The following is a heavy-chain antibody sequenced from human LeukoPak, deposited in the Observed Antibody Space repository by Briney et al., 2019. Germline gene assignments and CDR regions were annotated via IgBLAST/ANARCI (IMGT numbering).Heavy chain of an antibody. Sequence: SETLSLTCTVSGGSISSYYWSWIRQPPGKGLEWIGYIFYSGSTNYNPSLKSRVTISLDTPKDQFSLKLSSVTAADTAVYYCARLAAAGTAAIDYWGQRTLVNVSS. J-gene: IGHJ4*02. D-gene: IGHD6-13*01. CDR3: ARLAAAGTAAIDY. CDR2: IFYSGST. CDR1: GGSISSYY. V-gene: IGHV4-59*01.